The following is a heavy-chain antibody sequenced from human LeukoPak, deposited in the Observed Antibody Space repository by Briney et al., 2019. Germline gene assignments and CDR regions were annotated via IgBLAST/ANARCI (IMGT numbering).Heavy chain of an antibody. V-gene: IGHV3-23*01. CDR1: GFDFSSYA. D-gene: IGHD3-10*01. CDR2: ISRRDDYT. Sequence: PGGSLRLSCAASGFDFSSYAMSWVRQPPGKGLEWVSVISRRDDYTYYADSVKGRFTISRDNSKNTLYLQVNSLRAEDTAVYYCANDYRSGSFHDFWGQGTLVTVSS. J-gene: IGHJ4*02. CDR3: ANDYRSGSFHDF.